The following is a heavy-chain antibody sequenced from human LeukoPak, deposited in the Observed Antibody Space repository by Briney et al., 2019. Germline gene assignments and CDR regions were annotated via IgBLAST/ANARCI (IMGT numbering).Heavy chain of an antibody. CDR1: GGTFSSYA. V-gene: IGHV1-69*13. CDR3: ARDIRDCSSTSCYNWFDP. CDR2: IIPIFGTA. Sequence: SVKVSCKASGGTFSSYAISWVRQAPGQGLEWMGGIIPIFGTANYAQKFQGRVTTTADESTSTAYMELSSLRSEDTAVYYCARDIRDCSSTSCYNWFDPWGQGTLVTVSS. J-gene: IGHJ5*02. D-gene: IGHD2-2*01.